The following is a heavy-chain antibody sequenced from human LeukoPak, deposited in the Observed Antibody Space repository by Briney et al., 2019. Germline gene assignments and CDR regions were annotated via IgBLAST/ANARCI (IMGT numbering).Heavy chain of an antibody. Sequence: GGSLRLSCAASGFTFDDYGMSWVRQAPGKGLEWVSGINWNGGSTGYADSVKGRFTISRDNAKNSLYLQTNSLRAEDTALYYCARDGGSYYYDYWGQGTLVTVSS. CDR3: ARDGGSYYYDY. CDR1: GFTFDDYG. D-gene: IGHD1-26*01. V-gene: IGHV3-20*04. J-gene: IGHJ4*02. CDR2: INWNGGST.